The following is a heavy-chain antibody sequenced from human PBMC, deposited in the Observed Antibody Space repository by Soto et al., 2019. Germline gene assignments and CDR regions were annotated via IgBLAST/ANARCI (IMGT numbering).Heavy chain of an antibody. D-gene: IGHD2-2*01. CDR3: ARGNEELLTAAISFYYYYMDV. Sequence: LSLTCAASGFSFSTYWMLWVRQAPGKGLVWVSRINGDGSSTSYAASVKGRFTISRDNAKNTLYLQMNSLRAEDTAVYYCARGNEELLTAAISFYYYYMDVWGKGTTVTVSS. CDR1: GFSFSTYW. V-gene: IGHV3-74*01. J-gene: IGHJ6*03. CDR2: INGDGSST.